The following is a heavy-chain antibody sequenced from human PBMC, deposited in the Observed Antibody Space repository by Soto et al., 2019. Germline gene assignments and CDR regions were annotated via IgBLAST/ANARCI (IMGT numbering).Heavy chain of an antibody. CDR2: ISSSGSTI. Sequence: EVQLVESGGGLVQPGGSLRLSCAASGFTFSSYEMNWVRQAPGKGLEWVSYISSSGSTIYYADSVKGRFTISRDNAKNSLYLQMNSLRAEDTAVYYCARLNKQGLVTDYWGQGTLVTVSS. CDR1: GFTFSSYE. D-gene: IGHD6-19*01. V-gene: IGHV3-48*03. J-gene: IGHJ4*02. CDR3: ARLNKQGLVTDY.